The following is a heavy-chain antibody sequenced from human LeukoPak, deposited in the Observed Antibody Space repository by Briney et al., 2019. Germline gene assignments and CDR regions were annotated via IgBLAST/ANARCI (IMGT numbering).Heavy chain of an antibody. J-gene: IGHJ4*02. CDR2: ISYDGSNK. Sequence: QSGGSLRLSCTASGFTFSSYGMHWVRQAPGKGLEWVAVISYDGSNKYYGDSVKGRFTISRDNSKNTLYLQMNSLRVDDTAVYYCAGDLRSSGYYAFDYWGQGTLVTVSS. D-gene: IGHD3-22*01. CDR1: GFTFSSYG. V-gene: IGHV3-30*03. CDR3: AGDLRSSGYYAFDY.